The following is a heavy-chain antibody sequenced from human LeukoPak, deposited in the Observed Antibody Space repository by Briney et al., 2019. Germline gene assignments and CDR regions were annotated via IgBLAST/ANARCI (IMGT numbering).Heavy chain of an antibody. V-gene: IGHV3-23*01. Sequence: GGSLRLSCAASGFTFSSYAMSWVRQAPGKGLEWVSSIKGSGGSTYYADSVKGRFTISSDNSKNTVYLQMNSLRAEDTAVYYCAKDLDEDYWGQGTLVTVSS. J-gene: IGHJ4*02. D-gene: IGHD3-3*01. CDR2: IKGSGGST. CDR3: AKDLDEDY. CDR1: GFTFSSYA.